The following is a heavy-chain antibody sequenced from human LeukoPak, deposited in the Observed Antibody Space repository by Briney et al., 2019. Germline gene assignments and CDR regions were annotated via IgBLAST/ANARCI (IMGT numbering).Heavy chain of an antibody. V-gene: IGHV3-7*03. CDR1: GFTFSTYW. CDR2: IKQDGSEQ. CDR3: ARGRKVPAAMGNWFDP. J-gene: IGHJ5*02. D-gene: IGHD2-2*01. Sequence: GGSLRLSCAASGFTFSTYWMSWVRQAPGKGLEWVANIKQDGSEQFYVDSVKGRFTISRDNAKNSPYLQMNNLRGEDTAVYYCARGRKVPAAMGNWFDPWGQGTLVTVSS.